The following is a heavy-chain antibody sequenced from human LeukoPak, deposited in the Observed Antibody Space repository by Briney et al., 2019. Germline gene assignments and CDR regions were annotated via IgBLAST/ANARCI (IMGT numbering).Heavy chain of an antibody. Sequence: GGSLRLSCAASGFTFSSYGMSWVRQAPGKGLEWVSAISGSGGSTYYADSVKGRFTISRDNSKNTLYLQMNSLRAEDTAVYYCAKKAGDQYYYYYMDVWGKGTTVTVSS. CDR1: GFTFSSYG. J-gene: IGHJ6*03. CDR3: AKKAGDQYYYYYMDV. CDR2: ISGSGGST. D-gene: IGHD1-14*01. V-gene: IGHV3-23*01.